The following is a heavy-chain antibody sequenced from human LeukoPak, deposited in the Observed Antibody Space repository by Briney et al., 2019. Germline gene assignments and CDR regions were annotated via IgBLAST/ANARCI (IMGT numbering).Heavy chain of an antibody. D-gene: IGHD3-10*01. Sequence: PSETLSLTCTVSGYSISSGYYWGWIRQPPGKGLEWIGNIYPSGTTYYNPSIKTRVTISVDRSKNQLSLKQSSVTDADKTVYYSARHRAIKLLNWFDPWRQGTLVTVSS. V-gene: IGHV4-38-2*02. J-gene: IGHJ5*02. CDR1: GYSISSGYY. CDR2: IYPSGTT. CDR3: ARHRAIKLLNWFDP.